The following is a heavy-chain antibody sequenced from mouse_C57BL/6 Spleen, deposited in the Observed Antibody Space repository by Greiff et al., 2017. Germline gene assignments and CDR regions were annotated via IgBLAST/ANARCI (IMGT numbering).Heavy chain of an antibody. J-gene: IGHJ1*03. CDR2: IDPSDSYT. CDR3: ARRNTVVGYWYIDV. V-gene: IGHV1-59*01. Sequence: QVQLQQPGAELVRPGTSVKLSCKASGYTFTSYWMHWVKQRPGQGLAWIGVIDPSDSYTNYNQKFKGKATLTVATSSSTAYMQLISLTSEDAAVFYCARRNTVVGYWYIDVWGTGTTVTVSS. D-gene: IGHD1-1*01. CDR1: GYTFTSYW.